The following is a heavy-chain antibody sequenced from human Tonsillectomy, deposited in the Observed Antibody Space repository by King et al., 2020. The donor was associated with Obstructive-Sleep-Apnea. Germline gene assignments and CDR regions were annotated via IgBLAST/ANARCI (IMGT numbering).Heavy chain of an antibody. D-gene: IGHD5-24*01. CDR3: ARRRDGYNSDWYFDL. CDR1: GFTFSLYD. CDR2: ISYTSYYI. Sequence: VQLVESGGGLVRPGGSLRLSCEASGFTFSLYDINWVLQAPGKGLEWVSSISYTSYYIYYPDSLKGRFTISRDNAKNSVSLQMNSVRREDTAVYYCARRRDGYNSDWYFDLWGRGTLVTVSS. J-gene: IGHJ2*01. V-gene: IGHV3-21*01.